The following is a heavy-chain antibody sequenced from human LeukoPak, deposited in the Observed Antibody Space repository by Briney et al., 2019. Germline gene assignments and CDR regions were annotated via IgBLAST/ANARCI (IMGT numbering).Heavy chain of an antibody. V-gene: IGHV4-59*01. CDR3: ARGVVPAGGYYMDV. D-gene: IGHD2-2*01. CDR1: GGSISSYY. CDR2: IYYSGST. J-gene: IGHJ6*03. Sequence: SETLSLTCTVSGGSISSYYWSWIRQPPGKGLEWIGYIYYSGSTNYNPSLKSRVTISVDTSKNQFSLKLSSVTAADTAVYYCARGVVPAGGYYMDVWGKGTTVTISS.